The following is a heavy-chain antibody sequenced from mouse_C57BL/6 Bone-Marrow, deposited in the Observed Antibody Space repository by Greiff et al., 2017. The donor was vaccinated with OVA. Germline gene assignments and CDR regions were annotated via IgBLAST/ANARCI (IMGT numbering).Heavy chain of an antibody. D-gene: IGHD1-1*01. J-gene: IGHJ2*01. V-gene: IGHV1-82*01. Sequence: VQLQQSGPELVKPGASVKISCKASGYAFSSSWMNWVKQRPGKGLEWIGRIYPGDGDTNYNGKFKGKATLTADKSSSTAYMQLSSLTSEDSAVYFCARNYYGSSRDYFDYWGQGTTLTVSS. CDR1: GYAFSSSW. CDR3: ARNYYGSSRDYFDY. CDR2: IYPGDGDT.